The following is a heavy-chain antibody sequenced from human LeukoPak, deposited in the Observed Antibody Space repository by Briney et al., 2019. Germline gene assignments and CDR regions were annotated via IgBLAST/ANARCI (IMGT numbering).Heavy chain of an antibody. J-gene: IGHJ4*02. V-gene: IGHV3-33*08. CDR1: GFTFSSYG. CDR3: AREFLEWLVDY. D-gene: IGHD3-3*01. Sequence: GGSLRLSCAASGFTFSSYGMHWVRRAPGKGLEWVAVISHDGSRKYYADSVKGRFTISRDNAKNSLYLQMNSLRAEDTAVYYCAREFLEWLVDYWGQGTLVTVSS. CDR2: ISHDGSRK.